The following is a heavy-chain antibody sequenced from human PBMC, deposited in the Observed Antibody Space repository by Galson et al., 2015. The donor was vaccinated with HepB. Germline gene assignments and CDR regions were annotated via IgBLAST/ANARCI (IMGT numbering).Heavy chain of an antibody. D-gene: IGHD5-24*01. CDR3: ARGGMATIGGPTFDY. J-gene: IGHJ4*02. Sequence: SVKVSCKAYRYTFTKFGISWVRQAPGQGLGWMGWINPYNGNTNYAQKFQGRVIMTTDTSTSTAYMELRSLRSDDTAVYYCARGGMATIGGPTFDYWGQGTLVTVSS. CDR2: INPYNGNT. CDR1: RYTFTKFG. V-gene: IGHV1-18*01.